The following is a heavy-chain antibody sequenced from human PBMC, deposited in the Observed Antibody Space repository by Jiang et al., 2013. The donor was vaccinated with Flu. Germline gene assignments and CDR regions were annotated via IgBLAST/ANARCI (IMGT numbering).Heavy chain of an antibody. CDR2: INSDGSST. D-gene: IGHD2-2*02. Sequence: VQLVESGGGLVQPGGSLRLSCAASGFTFSSYWMHWVRQAPGKGLVWVSRINSDGSSTSYADSVKGRFTISRDNAKNTLYLQMNSLRAEDTAVYYCARGPGSIYCSSTSCYSWFDPWGQGTLVTVSS. CDR1: GFTFSSYW. CDR3: ARGPGSIYCSSTSCYSWFDP. J-gene: IGHJ5*02. V-gene: IGHV3-74*01.